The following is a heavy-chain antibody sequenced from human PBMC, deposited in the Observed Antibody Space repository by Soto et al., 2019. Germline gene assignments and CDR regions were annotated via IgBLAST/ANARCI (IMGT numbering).Heavy chain of an antibody. CDR3: ARTPYGDYVDY. V-gene: IGHV4-59*08. CDR1: DGSISGYY. J-gene: IGHJ4*02. CDR2: IYYSGFI. Sequence: QVQLQESGPGLVKPSETLSLTCTVSDGSISGYYWSWIRQPPGKGLEWFGHIYYSGFIFYNPSLNSRVTIPVDTSKNQISLKLSSVTAADTAMYYCARTPYGDYVDYWGQGTLVTVSS. D-gene: IGHD4-17*01.